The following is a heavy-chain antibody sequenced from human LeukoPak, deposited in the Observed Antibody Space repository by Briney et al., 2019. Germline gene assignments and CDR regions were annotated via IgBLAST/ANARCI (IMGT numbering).Heavy chain of an antibody. V-gene: IGHV1-8*01. CDR3: ASPHCSSPAGHPPEWFDP. Sequence: GASVKVSCKTSGYTFTNYDINWVRQATGQGLEWMGWMNPNSGNTGYAQKFQGRVTMTRNTSISTAYMELSSLRSEDTAVYYCASPHCSSPAGHPPEWFDPGGQETLVTVSS. CDR2: MNPNSGNT. D-gene: IGHD2-2*01. CDR1: GYTFTNYD. J-gene: IGHJ5*02.